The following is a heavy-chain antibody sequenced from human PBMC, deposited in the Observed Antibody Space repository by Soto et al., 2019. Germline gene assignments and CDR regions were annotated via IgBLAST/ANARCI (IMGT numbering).Heavy chain of an antibody. CDR1: GYTFTRYG. V-gene: IGHV1-18*01. Sequence: QGQLVQSGAEVKKPGASVKVSCKASGYTFTRYGISWVRQAPGQGLEWMGWISGYNGDTNYAQKFQGRVTMTIDTSTSTAYMERRSLTSDYTAVYYCAKNGQPPYYYYGMDVWGQGTTVTVSS. J-gene: IGHJ6*02. CDR2: ISGYNGDT. D-gene: IGHD2-8*01. CDR3: AKNGQPPYYYYGMDV.